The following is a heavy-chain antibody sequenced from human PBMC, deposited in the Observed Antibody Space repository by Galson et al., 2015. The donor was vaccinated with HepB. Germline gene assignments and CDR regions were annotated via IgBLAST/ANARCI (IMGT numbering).Heavy chain of an antibody. J-gene: IGHJ4*02. Sequence: SLRLSCAASGFTFSSYAMHWVRQAPGKGLEWVAVISYDGSNKYYADSVKGRFTISRDNSKNTLYLQMNSLRAEDTAVYYCARVVPAPRSGWYGAFDYWGQGTLVTVSS. CDR2: ISYDGSNK. CDR1: GFTFSSYA. CDR3: ARVVPAPRSGWYGAFDY. D-gene: IGHD6-19*01. V-gene: IGHV3-30-3*01.